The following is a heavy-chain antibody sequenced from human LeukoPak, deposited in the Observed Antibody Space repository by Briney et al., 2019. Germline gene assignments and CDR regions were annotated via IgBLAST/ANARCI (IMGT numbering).Heavy chain of an antibody. CDR1: AFTFSNYA. Sequence: GRSLRLSCVRSAFTFSNYAMDWTRQAPGKGLENVAGIGSNGESTYYGNSVKGRFTISRDNSKNTLFLQMGSLRDEDMAVYYCARGNVVAETRPFDYWGQGTLVTVSS. D-gene: IGHD2-15*01. CDR2: IGSNGEST. J-gene: IGHJ4*02. V-gene: IGHV3-64*01. CDR3: ARGNVVAETRPFDY.